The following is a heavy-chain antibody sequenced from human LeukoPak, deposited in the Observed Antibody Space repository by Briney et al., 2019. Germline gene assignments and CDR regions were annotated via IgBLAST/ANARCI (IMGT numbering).Heavy chain of an antibody. Sequence: GASVKVSCKASGYTFTSYDINWVRQATGQGLEWMGWMNPNSGNTGYAQKFQGRVTMTRNTSISTAYMELSSLRSEDTAVYYCARTPEVPAVGYYYGMDVWGQGTTVTVSS. CDR2: MNPNSGNT. CDR1: GYTFTSYD. CDR3: ARTPEVPAVGYYYGMDV. V-gene: IGHV1-8*01. D-gene: IGHD2-2*01. J-gene: IGHJ6*02.